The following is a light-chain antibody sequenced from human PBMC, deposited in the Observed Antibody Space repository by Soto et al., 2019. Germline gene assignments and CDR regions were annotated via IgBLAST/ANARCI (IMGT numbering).Light chain of an antibody. Sequence: DVRRTQSPSTVSASMGDSVTITCRASQSITTWLAWYQQRPGKAPKLLIYDVSSLESGVPSRFSATVSGTEFSLTITSLQPEDFATYYSQQLSDPPSTFAQGTRPEI. CDR1: QSITTW. CDR2: DVS. J-gene: IGKJ5*01. V-gene: IGKV1-5*01. CDR3: QQLSDPPST.